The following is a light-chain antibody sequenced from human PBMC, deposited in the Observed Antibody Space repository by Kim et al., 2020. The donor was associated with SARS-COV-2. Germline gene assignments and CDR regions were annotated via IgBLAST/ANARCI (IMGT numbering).Light chain of an antibody. J-gene: IGLJ2*01. CDR1: SLRRYY. CDR2: GKN. Sequence: ALRQTVRITCQGDSLRRYYATWYQQKPGQAPILVIYGKNNRPSGIPDRFSGSSSGNTASLTITGTQAGDEADYYCNSRDSNDNVVFGGGTQLTVL. V-gene: IGLV3-19*01. CDR3: NSRDSNDNVV.